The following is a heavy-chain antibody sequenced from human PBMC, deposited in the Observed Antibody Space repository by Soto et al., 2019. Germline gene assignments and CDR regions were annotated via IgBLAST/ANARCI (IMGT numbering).Heavy chain of an antibody. V-gene: IGHV3-15*01. CDR1: GFTFSNAW. CDR2: IKSKTDGGTT. J-gene: IGHJ5*02. Sequence: SLRLCCAASGFTFSNAWMSWVRQAPGKGLEWVGRIKSKTDGGTTDYAAPVKGRFTISRDDSKNTLYLQMNSLKTEDTAVYYCTTDLRGYGSGSYYINWFDPWGQGTLVTVSS. D-gene: IGHD3-10*01. CDR3: TTDLRGYGSGSYYINWFDP.